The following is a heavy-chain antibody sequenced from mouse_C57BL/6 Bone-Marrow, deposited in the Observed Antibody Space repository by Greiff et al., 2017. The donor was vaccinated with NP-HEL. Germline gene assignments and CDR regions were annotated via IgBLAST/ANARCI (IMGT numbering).Heavy chain of an antibody. CDR3: ARRGTTVVAPFAY. D-gene: IGHD1-1*01. J-gene: IGHJ3*01. CDR1: GYTFTSYG. V-gene: IGHV1-81*01. Sequence: QVQLQQSGAELARPGASVKLSCKVSGYTFTSYGISWVKQRTGQGLEWIGEIYPRSGNTYYNEKFKGKATLTADKSSSTAYMELRSLTSEDSAVDFCARRGTTVVAPFAYWGQGTLVTVSA. CDR2: IYPRSGNT.